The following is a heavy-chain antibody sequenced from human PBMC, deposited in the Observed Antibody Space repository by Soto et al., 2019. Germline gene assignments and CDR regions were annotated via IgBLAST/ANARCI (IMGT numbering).Heavy chain of an antibody. Sequence: SETLSLTCAVSGGSFTSNNWWTWIRQPPGKGLEWIGYIYYSGSTNYNPSLKSRVTISVDTSKNQFSLKLSSVTAADTAVYYCASAPNYDYYFDYWGQGTLVTVSS. V-gene: IGHV4-61*01. J-gene: IGHJ4*02. D-gene: IGHD1-7*01. CDR2: IYYSGST. CDR3: ASAPNYDYYFDY. CDR1: GGSFTSNNW.